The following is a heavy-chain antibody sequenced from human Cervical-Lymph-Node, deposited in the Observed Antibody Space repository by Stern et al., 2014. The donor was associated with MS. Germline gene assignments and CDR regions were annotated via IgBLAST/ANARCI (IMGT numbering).Heavy chain of an antibody. J-gene: IGHJ4*02. V-gene: IGHV1-46*01. CDR3: ARVPAAGHFDY. CDR1: GYTFTTYY. CDR2: IDPGDADT. Sequence: QVQLAESGAEVKKPGASVKVSCKASGYTFTTYYIHWVRQAPGQGLEWMGIIDPGDADTSYAQKFQGRVTMTRDTSTSTVYMELSSLRSEDTAVYYCARVPAAGHFDYWGQGTLITVSS. D-gene: IGHD6-25*01.